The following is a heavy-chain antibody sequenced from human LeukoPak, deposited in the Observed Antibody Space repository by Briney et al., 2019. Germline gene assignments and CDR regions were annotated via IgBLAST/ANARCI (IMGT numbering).Heavy chain of an antibody. CDR1: GFTFSSYW. J-gene: IGHJ4*02. Sequence: PGGSLRLSCAASGFTFSSYWMSWVRQAPGKGLEWVANIKQDGSEKYYVDSVKGRFTISRDNAKNSLYLQMNSLRAEDTAVYYCARVPTTVTPYFDYWGQGTLVTVSS. CDR3: ARVPTTVTPYFDY. V-gene: IGHV3-7*01. CDR2: IKQDGSEK. D-gene: IGHD4-17*01.